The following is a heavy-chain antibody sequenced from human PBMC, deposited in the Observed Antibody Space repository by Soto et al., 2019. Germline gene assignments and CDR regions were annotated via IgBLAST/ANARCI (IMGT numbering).Heavy chain of an antibody. CDR3: ARDRVKRLDY. Sequence: GGSLRLSCAASGFTFSSYGMHWVRQAPGKGLEWVADIWYDGSNKYYADSVKGRFTISRDNSKNTLYLQMNSLRAEDTAVYYCARDRVKRLDYWGQGTLVTVSS. J-gene: IGHJ4*02. V-gene: IGHV3-33*01. CDR2: IWYDGSNK. CDR1: GFTFSSYG. D-gene: IGHD3-10*01.